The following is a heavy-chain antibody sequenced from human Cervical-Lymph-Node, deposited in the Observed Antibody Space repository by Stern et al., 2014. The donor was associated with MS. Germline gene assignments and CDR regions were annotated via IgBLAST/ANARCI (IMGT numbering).Heavy chain of an antibody. V-gene: IGHV3-33*01. CDR1: GFTFSSYG. D-gene: IGHD6-19*01. J-gene: IGHJ4*02. CDR3: ARGPGSSGWPDY. Sequence: QVQLVESGGGVVKPGRSLRLSCAASGFTFSSYGMHWVRQAPGKGLEWVAVIWYDGSNTYYADSVKGRFTISRDNSKNTLYLQMNSLRAEDTAVYYCARGPGSSGWPDYWGQGTLVTVSS. CDR2: IWYDGSNT.